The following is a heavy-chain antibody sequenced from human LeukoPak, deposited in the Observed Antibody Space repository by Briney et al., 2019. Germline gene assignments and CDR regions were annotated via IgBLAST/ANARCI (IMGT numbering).Heavy chain of an antibody. CDR2: ISSSGSTI. D-gene: IGHD3-3*01. Sequence: KAGGSLRLSCAASGFTFSDYYMSWIRQAPGKGLEWVSYISSSGSTIYYADSVKGRFTISRDNAKNSLYLQMNSLRAEDTAVYYCASSPTIFGVVYYMDVWGKGTTVTVSS. CDR3: ASSPTIFGVVYYMDV. V-gene: IGHV3-11*04. CDR1: GFTFSDYY. J-gene: IGHJ6*03.